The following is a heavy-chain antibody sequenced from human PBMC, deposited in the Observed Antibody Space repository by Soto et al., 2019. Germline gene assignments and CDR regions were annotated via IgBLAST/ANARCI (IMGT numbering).Heavy chain of an antibody. J-gene: IGHJ4*02. CDR1: GYTFTGHY. Sequence: ASVKVSCKASGYTFTGHYIHWVRQAPEQGPEWMGEIGPESGATRYTQKFQGRVTMTRDTSITTVYMELNNLSPDDTAVYYCGRGRSGQIVVFYWGQGTPVTVS. V-gene: IGHV1-2*02. CDR2: IGPESGAT. CDR3: GRGRSGQIVVFY. D-gene: IGHD1-26*01.